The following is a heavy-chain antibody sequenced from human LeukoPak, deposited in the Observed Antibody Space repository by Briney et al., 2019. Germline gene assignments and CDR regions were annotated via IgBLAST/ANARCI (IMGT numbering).Heavy chain of an antibody. V-gene: IGHV4-34*09. CDR1: GGSFSGYY. CDR3: ATDGSYSSVYAFDI. J-gene: IGHJ3*02. D-gene: IGHD1-26*01. Sequence: SETLSLTCAVYGGSFSGYYWSWIRQPPGKGLEWIGEINHSGSTNYNPSLKSRVTISVDTSKNQFSLKLSSVTAADTAVYYCATDGSYSSVYAFDIWGQGTMVTVSS. CDR2: INHSGST.